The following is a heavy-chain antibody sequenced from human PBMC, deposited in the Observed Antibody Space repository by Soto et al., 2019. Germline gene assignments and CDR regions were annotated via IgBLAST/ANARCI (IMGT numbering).Heavy chain of an antibody. CDR1: GFTFSSYW. Sequence: XGSLKLSCSAAGFTFSSYWMTWVRQAPGKGLEWVANIKQDGSEKYYVDSVRGRFTMSRDNAKNSLYLQMNSLRAEDTAVYYCARVVGATQMDFDYWGQGTLVTVSS. CDR3: ARVVGATQMDFDY. V-gene: IGHV3-7*01. J-gene: IGHJ4*02. CDR2: IKQDGSEK. D-gene: IGHD1-26*01.